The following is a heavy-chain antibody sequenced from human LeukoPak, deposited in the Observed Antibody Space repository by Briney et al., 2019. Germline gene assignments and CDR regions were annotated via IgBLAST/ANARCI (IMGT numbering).Heavy chain of an antibody. Sequence: PAGSLRLSCAASGFTFSNAWMSWVRQAAGKGLEWVGRIKSKTDGGTTDYAAPVKGRFTISRDDSKNTLYLQMNSLKTEDTAVYYCTTDYCSSTSCAWYYYDSSGYWGQGTLVTVSS. CDR3: TTDYCSSTSCAWYYYDSSGY. CDR2: IKSKTDGGTT. J-gene: IGHJ4*02. D-gene: IGHD3-22*01. V-gene: IGHV3-15*01. CDR1: GFTFSNAW.